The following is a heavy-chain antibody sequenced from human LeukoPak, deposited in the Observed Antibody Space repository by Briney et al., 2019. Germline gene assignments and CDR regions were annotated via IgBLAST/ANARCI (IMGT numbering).Heavy chain of an antibody. CDR1: GYTFTSYA. CDR3: ARDKIARSGWYEFPGY. J-gene: IGHJ4*02. CDR2: INAGNGNT. Sequence: ASVKVSCKASGYTFTSYAMHWVRQAPGQRLEWMGWINAGNGNTKYSQKFQGRVTITRDTSACTAYMELSSLRSEDTAVYYCARDKIARSGWYEFPGYWGQGTLVTVSS. D-gene: IGHD6-19*01. V-gene: IGHV1-3*01.